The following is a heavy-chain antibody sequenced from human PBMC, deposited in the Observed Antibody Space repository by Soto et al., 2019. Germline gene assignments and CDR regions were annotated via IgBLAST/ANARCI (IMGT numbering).Heavy chain of an antibody. CDR3: AKAVYGDYDCHFEY. D-gene: IGHD4-17*01. CDR1: GFTFSTSA. J-gene: IGHJ4*02. Sequence: GGSLRLSCAASGFTFSTSAMSWVRQAPGKGLEWVSGLNSGGGSTYYAGSVKGRFTISRDNSKSTLYLQMNSLRAEDTAVYYCAKAVYGDYDCHFEYWGQGTLVTVSS. CDR2: LNSGGGST. V-gene: IGHV3-23*01.